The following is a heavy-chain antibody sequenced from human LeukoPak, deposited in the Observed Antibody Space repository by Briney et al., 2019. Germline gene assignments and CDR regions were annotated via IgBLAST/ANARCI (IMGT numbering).Heavy chain of an antibody. CDR3: ATPYYYDSSGYTNAFDI. CDR1: GYTFTSYG. D-gene: IGHD3-22*01. J-gene: IGHJ3*02. Sequence: ASVKVSCKASGYTFTSYGISWVRQAPGQGLEWMGWISAYNGNTNYAQKLQGRVTMTTDTSTSTAYMELRSLRSEDTAVYYCATPYYYDSSGYTNAFDIWGQGTMVTVSS. V-gene: IGHV1-18*01. CDR2: ISAYNGNT.